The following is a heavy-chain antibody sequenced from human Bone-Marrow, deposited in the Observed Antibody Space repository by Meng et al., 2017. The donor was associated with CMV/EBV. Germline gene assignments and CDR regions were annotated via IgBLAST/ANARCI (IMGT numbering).Heavy chain of an antibody. CDR2: ISAYNGNT. CDR3: ARELRDTYNFDY. D-gene: IGHD5-24*01. CDR1: GYTFTSYG. J-gene: IGHJ4*02. V-gene: IGHV1-18*01. Sequence: ASVKVSCKASGYTFTSYGISWVRQAPGQGLEWMGWISAYNGNTNYAQKLQGRVTMTRDTSATTVYMELSSLGSDDTAVYYCARELRDTYNFDYWGQGTLVTVSS.